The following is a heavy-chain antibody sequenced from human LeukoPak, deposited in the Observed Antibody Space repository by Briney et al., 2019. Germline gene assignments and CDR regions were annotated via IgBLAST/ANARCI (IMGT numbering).Heavy chain of an antibody. CDR1: GGSISSGDYY. J-gene: IGHJ4*02. Sequence: SETLSLTCTVSGGSISSGDYYWRWVRQPPGKGLEWIGYIYYSGSTYYNPSLKSRLTISVDTSKNQVSLKLSSVTAADTAVYYCARVRGMDDSSGYYHYYFDYWGQGTLATVSS. CDR3: ARVRGMDDSSGYYHYYFDY. D-gene: IGHD3-22*01. V-gene: IGHV4-30-4*01. CDR2: IYYSGST.